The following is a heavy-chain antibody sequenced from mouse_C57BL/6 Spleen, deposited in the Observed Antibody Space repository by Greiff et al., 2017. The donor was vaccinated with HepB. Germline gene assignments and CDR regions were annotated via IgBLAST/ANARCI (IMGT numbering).Heavy chain of an antibody. CDR3: ARWGTTVVLDY. V-gene: IGHV1-26*01. CDR1: GYTFTDYY. J-gene: IGHJ2*01. CDR2: INPNNGGT. Sequence: EVQLQQSGPELVKPGASVKISCKASGYTFTDYYMNWVKQSHGKSLEWIGDINPNNGGTSYNQKFKGKATLTVDKSSSTAYMELRSLTSEDSAVYYCARWGTTVVLDYWGQGTTLTVSS. D-gene: IGHD1-1*01.